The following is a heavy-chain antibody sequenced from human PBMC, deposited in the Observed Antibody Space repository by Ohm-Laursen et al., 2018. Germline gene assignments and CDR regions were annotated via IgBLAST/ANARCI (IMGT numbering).Heavy chain of an antibody. Sequence: SLRLSCAASGFTFSNNAMNWVRQAPGEGLEWVSSISSGSRYIHYADSVQGRFTLSRDDAKNSLYLQMNSLRAEDTALYYCARTTQYGEFIPWYFDLWGRGTLVTVSS. CDR2: ISSGSRYI. V-gene: IGHV3-21*01. CDR3: ARTTQYGEFIPWYFDL. D-gene: IGHD4-17*01. J-gene: IGHJ2*01. CDR1: GFTFSNNA.